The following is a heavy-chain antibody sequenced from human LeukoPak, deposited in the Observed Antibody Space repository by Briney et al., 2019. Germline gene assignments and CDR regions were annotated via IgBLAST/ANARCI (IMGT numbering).Heavy chain of an antibody. J-gene: IGHJ4*02. V-gene: IGHV1-46*01. D-gene: IGHD3-10*01. CDR3: ALMVRGVITGDLDY. CDR1: GYNFTSYY. Sequence: ASVKVSSKASGYNFTSYYMHWVRQAPGQGLEWMGIINPSGGSTSYAQKFQGRVTMTRDTSTSTVYMELSSLRSEDTAVYYCALMVRGVITGDLDYWGQGTLVTVSS. CDR2: INPSGGST.